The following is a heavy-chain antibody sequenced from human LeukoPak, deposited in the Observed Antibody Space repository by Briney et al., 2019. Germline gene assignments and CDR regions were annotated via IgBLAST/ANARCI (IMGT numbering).Heavy chain of an antibody. V-gene: IGHV4-39*07. J-gene: IGHJ4*02. CDR3: VTYYFDSSGPKKNY. Sequence: PSETLSLTCTVSGGSISSSAYYWGWIRQPPGKGLEWVGSIYYSGSTYYNPSLKSRVTIPVDTSKKQFSLKLSSVTAADTAVYYCVTYYFDSSGPKKNYWGQGTLVTVSS. D-gene: IGHD3-22*01. CDR1: GGSISSSAYY. CDR2: IYYSGST.